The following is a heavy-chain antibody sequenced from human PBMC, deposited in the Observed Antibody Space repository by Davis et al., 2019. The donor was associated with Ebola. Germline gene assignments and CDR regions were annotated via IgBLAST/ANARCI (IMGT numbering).Heavy chain of an antibody. J-gene: IGHJ4*02. CDR1: GYSFTNYW. CDR2: IYPDDSDT. V-gene: IGHV5-51*01. D-gene: IGHD3-22*01. CDR3: ARPSSGYEASFDY. Sequence: GESLKISCKGSGYSFTNYWIGWVRQMPGKGLEWMGIIYPDDSDTRYSPSVQGQVTISADKSINTAYLQWDSLKASDTAMYYCARPSSGYEASFDYWGQGTPVTVSS.